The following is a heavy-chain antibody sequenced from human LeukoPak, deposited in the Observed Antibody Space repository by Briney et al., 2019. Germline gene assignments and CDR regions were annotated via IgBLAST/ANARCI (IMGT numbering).Heavy chain of an antibody. Sequence: GRSLRLSCAASGFNFSSYGMHWVRQAPGKGLEWVTSIWFDGSNKHYADSVKGRVIISRDNSKSALYLQMNSLRAEDTAIYYCARDSLPMAVTGPFDHWGQGALVTVSS. V-gene: IGHV3-33*01. CDR1: GFNFSSYG. D-gene: IGHD6-19*01. CDR2: IWFDGSNK. CDR3: ARDSLPMAVTGPFDH. J-gene: IGHJ4*02.